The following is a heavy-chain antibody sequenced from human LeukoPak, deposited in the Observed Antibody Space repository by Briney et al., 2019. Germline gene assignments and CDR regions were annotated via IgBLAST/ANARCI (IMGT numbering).Heavy chain of an antibody. J-gene: IGHJ4*02. CDR2: IDHSGSA. CDR3: ARHGSGGTIPIDY. Sequence: SETLSLTCAVYGGSFSGYYWSWIRQPPGKGLEWIGEIDHSGSANYNPSLKSRVTISVDTAKNQFSLKLSSVTAADTAVYYCARHGSGGTIPIDYWGQGTLVTVSS. D-gene: IGHD1-26*01. CDR1: GGSFSGYY. V-gene: IGHV4-34*01.